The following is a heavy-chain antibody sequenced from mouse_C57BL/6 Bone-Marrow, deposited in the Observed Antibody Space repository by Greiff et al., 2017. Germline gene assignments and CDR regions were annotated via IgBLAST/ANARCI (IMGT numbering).Heavy chain of an antibody. CDR3: TRHDYDDWYVDV. D-gene: IGHD2-4*01. Sequence: EVHLVESGGGLVKPGGSLKLSCAASGFTFSDYGMHWVRQAPEKGLEWVAYISSGSSTIYYADTVKGRFTLSRDNATNTLFLQMTSLRSEDTAMYYCTRHDYDDWYVDVWGTGTTVTGS. CDR1: GFTFSDYG. CDR2: ISSGSSTI. V-gene: IGHV5-17*01. J-gene: IGHJ1*03.